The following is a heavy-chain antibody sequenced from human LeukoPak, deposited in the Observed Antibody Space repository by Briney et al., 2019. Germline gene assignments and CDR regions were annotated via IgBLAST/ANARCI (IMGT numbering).Heavy chain of an antibody. D-gene: IGHD1-26*01. V-gene: IGHV3-21*01. J-gene: IGHJ6*03. Sequence: PGESLRLSCVASGFTFNTYNMNWVRQAPGKGLEWVSSITISSSYIYYADSVKGRFTISRDNAKSSLYLQMNSLRDEDTAVYYCARDPYSGNYGDYYYYYMDVWGKGTTVTISS. CDR1: GFTFNTYN. CDR2: ITISSSYI. CDR3: ARDPYSGNYGDYYYYYMDV.